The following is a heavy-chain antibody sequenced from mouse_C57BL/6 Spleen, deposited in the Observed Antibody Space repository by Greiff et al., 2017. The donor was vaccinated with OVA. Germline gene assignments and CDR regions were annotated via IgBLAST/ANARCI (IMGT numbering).Heavy chain of an antibody. CDR2: INYDGSST. Sequence: DVMLVESEGGLVQPGSSMKLSCTASGFTFSDYYMAWVRQVPEKGLEWVANINYDGSSTYYLDSLKSRFIISRDNAKNILYLQMSSLKSEDTAMYYCARPPSKTGYGFDYWGQGTTLTVSS. CDR1: GFTFSDYY. V-gene: IGHV5-16*02. J-gene: IGHJ2*01. CDR3: ARPPSKTGYGFDY. D-gene: IGHD2-2*01.